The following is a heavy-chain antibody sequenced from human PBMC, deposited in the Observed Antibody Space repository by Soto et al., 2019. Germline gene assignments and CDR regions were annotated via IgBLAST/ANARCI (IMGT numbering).Heavy chain of an antibody. CDR2: VYYSGTT. Sequence: SETLSLTCTVSGGSIRNGDYYWGWIRQPPGKGLEWIGYVYYSGTTYSHPSLNSRVSISVDTSENQFSLRLTSVTAADTAVYYCVTVNLVGAAYYFGYWGPGTLVTVSS. CDR3: VTVNLVGAAYYFGY. V-gene: IGHV4-30-4*01. D-gene: IGHD1-26*01. CDR1: GGSIRNGDYY. J-gene: IGHJ4*02.